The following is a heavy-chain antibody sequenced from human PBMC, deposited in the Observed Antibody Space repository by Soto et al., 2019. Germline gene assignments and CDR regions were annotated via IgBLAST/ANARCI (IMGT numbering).Heavy chain of an antibody. CDR1: GASLTSGSYY. CDR3: ARWKYSYADLPGDWFDS. CDR2: IHRSGST. D-gene: IGHD3-16*01. Sequence: QVQLQESGPGLVRPSETLSLTCTVSGASLTSGSYYWSWVRQPPGKGLEWIAYIHRSGSTNYNPSLKSRATISVDTSKNQFSLRLTSVTPADTAMYYCARWKYSYADLPGDWFDSWGQGTLVTVSS. J-gene: IGHJ5*01. V-gene: IGHV4-61*01.